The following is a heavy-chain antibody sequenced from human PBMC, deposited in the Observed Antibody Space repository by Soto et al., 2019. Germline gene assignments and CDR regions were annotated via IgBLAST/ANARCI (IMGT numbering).Heavy chain of an antibody. D-gene: IGHD2-15*01. CDR2: IYYSGST. J-gene: IGHJ4*02. CDR1: GGSISSYY. Sequence: SETLSLTCTVSGGSISSYYWSWIRQPPGQGLEWLWYIYYSGSTNYNPSLKSRVTISGDTSKNQFSLKLSSVTAADTAGYYCARDSSDCSGGSCYYYWGQGTLVTVSS. V-gene: IGHV4-59*01. CDR3: ARDSSDCSGGSCYYY.